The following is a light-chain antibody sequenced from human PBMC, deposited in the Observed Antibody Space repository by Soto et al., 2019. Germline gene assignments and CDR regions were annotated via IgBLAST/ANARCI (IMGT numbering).Light chain of an antibody. CDR2: AND. CDR1: RSNIGSNL. CDR3: STWDDSLNGAYV. Sequence: QSVLTPPPSTSCTPGQRVTISCCGIRSNIGSNLVTWYQHLTGTAPRPLIYANDQRPSGVPDRFSGSKSDTSASLAISALNSEDKAEYYCSTWDDSLNGAYVVGTGHKV. V-gene: IGLV1-44*01. J-gene: IGLJ1*01.